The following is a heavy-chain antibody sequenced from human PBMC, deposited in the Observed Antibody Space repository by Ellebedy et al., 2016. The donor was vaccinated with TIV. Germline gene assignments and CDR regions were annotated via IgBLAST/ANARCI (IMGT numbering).Heavy chain of an antibody. J-gene: IGHJ4*02. CDR1: GGSISGYY. CDR2: IYNRGDT. D-gene: IGHD2-8*01. Sequence: GSLRLSCTVSGGSISGYYWSWIRQPPGKGLEWIGYIYNRGDTNYNPSLKTRVTISLDTSKNQFSLKLSSVSAADTAMYYCARQSFVQSGDLEFWGQGTLVTVSS. V-gene: IGHV4-59*01. CDR3: ARQSFVQSGDLEF.